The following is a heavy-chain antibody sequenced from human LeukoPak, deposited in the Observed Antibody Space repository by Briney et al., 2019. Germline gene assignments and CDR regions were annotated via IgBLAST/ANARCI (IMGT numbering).Heavy chain of an antibody. Sequence: GGSLRLSCAASGFTFSSYGMHWVRQAPGKGLEWVAFIRYDGSNKYYADSVKGRFTISRDNSKNTLYLQMNSLRAEDTAVYYCAKDPDYYGSGSYYMDVWGKGTTVTISS. J-gene: IGHJ6*03. CDR1: GFTFSSYG. CDR2: IRYDGSNK. D-gene: IGHD3-10*01. V-gene: IGHV3-30*02. CDR3: AKDPDYYGSGSYYMDV.